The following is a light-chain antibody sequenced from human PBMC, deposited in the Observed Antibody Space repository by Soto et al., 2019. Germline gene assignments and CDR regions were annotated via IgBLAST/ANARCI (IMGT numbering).Light chain of an antibody. CDR2: KAS. J-gene: IGKJ4*01. CDR1: QSISSW. Sequence: DSQMTQYPSTLSASIGDRITITCRAGQSISSWLAWYQQKPGKAPKLLISKASTLQSGVPPRFSGSGSGTKFALTISSLQPDDFATYYCQQYDSYPMTFGGGTKVDI. V-gene: IGKV1-5*03. CDR3: QQYDSYPMT.